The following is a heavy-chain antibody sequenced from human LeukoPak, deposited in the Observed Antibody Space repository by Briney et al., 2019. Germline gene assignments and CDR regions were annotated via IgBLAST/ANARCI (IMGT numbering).Heavy chain of an antibody. J-gene: IGHJ6*03. V-gene: IGHV3-23*01. D-gene: IGHD3-10*01. CDR3: ARGSRVGGLGESENYYYYYMDV. CDR1: GFTLSSYG. CDR2: ISGSGGST. Sequence: GGSLRLSCAASGFTLSSYGMSWVRQAPGKGLEWVSAISGSGGSTYYADSVKGRFTISRDNSKNTLYLQMNSLRAEDTAVYYCARGSRVGGLGESENYYYYYMDVWGKGTTVTVSS.